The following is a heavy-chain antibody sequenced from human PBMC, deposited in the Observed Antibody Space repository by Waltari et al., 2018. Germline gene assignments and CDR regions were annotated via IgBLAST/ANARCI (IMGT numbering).Heavy chain of an antibody. J-gene: IGHJ4*02. D-gene: IGHD5-18*01. V-gene: IGHV4-59*01. CDR3: ARKGDTAMDPYYFDY. CDR2: IYYSGST. CDR1: GGSISSYY. Sequence: QVQLQESGPGLVKPSETLSLTCTVSGGSISSYYWSWIRQPPGTGLEWIGYIYYSGSTNYNPSLKSRVTISVDTSKNQFSLKLSSVTAADTAVYYCARKGDTAMDPYYFDYWGQGTLVTVSS.